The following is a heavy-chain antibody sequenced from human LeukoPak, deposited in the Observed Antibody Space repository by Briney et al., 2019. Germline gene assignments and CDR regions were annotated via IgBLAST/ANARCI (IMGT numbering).Heavy chain of an antibody. CDR1: GFTFSSYD. CDR2: ITLSGGNT. Sequence: PGGSLRLSCAASGFTFSSYDMSWVRQAPGKGLEWVSSITLSGGNTFYADSVMGRFTFSRDNSKNTLYLQMNSLSAEDTAVYYCAKRGNPAVGHHYLDVWGKGTTVSVSS. J-gene: IGHJ6*03. V-gene: IGHV3-23*01. D-gene: IGHD2-2*01. CDR3: AKRGNPAVGHHYLDV.